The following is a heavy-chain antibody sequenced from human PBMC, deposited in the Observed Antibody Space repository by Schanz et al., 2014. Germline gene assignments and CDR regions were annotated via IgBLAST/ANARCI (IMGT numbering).Heavy chain of an antibody. CDR3: AKVGLYYYGSGFDY. CDR2: ISDSGDSA. CDR1: GFTFSNYA. D-gene: IGHD3-10*01. J-gene: IGHJ4*02. V-gene: IGHV3-23*01. Sequence: EVQLLESGGGLVQPGGSLRLSCAASGFTFSNYAINWVRQTPERGLEWVSSISDSGDSAFYADSVKGRFTISRDNSKNTLYLQMNSLRAEDTAVYYCAKVGLYYYGSGFDYWGQGTLVTVSS.